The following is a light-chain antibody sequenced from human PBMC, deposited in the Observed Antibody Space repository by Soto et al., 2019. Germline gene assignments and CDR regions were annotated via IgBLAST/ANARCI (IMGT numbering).Light chain of an antibody. CDR2: GAS. CDR3: QQYNDWPPKRT. J-gene: IGKJ1*01. Sequence: EVVMTQSPVTLSVSPGERATLSCRASQSITTNLAWYQQKPGQAPRLLIYGASTRATGVPARFSGSGSGTQFTLTINRLQSEDFALYYCQQYNDWPPKRTFGQGTRVDFK. CDR1: QSITTN. V-gene: IGKV3-15*01.